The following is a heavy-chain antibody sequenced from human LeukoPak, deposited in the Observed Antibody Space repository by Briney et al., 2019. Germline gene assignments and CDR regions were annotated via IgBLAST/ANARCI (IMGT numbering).Heavy chain of an antibody. CDR3: ASGIFGVVGLNPTADYYYMDV. J-gene: IGHJ6*03. CDR1: GFTFSSYA. Sequence: GGSLRLSCAASGFTFSSYAMHWVRQAPGQGLEWVAVISYDGSNKYYADSVKGRFTISRDNSKNTLYLQMNSLRAEDTAVYYCASGIFGVVGLNPTADYYYMDVWGKGTTVTVSS. CDR2: ISYDGSNK. D-gene: IGHD3-3*01. V-gene: IGHV3-30-3*01.